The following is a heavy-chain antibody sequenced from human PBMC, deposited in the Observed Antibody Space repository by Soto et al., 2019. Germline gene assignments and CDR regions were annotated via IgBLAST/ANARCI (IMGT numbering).Heavy chain of an antibody. CDR2: ISGTGRVT. J-gene: IGHJ1*01. CDR1: EFTFSSYA. V-gene: IGHV3-23*01. D-gene: IGHD3-9*01. CDR3: AKDVHYDIVTGIEYFHQ. Sequence: EVQLLESGGGLVQPGGSLKLSCAASEFTFSSYAMSWVRQAPGKGLEWVSGISGTGRVTNYAESVKGRFTISRDNPKSTLFLQMNSLRPEDTAVYYCAKDVHYDIVTGIEYFHQWGQGTLVTVSS.